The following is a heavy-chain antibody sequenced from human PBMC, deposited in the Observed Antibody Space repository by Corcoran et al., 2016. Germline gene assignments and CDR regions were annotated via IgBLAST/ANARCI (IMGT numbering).Heavy chain of an antibody. J-gene: IGHJ5*02. CDR1: GYTFTSYA. Sequence: QVQLVQSGAEVKKPGASVKVSCKASGYTFTSYAMHWVRQAPGQRLEWMGWINAGNGNTKYSQKFQGRVTITRDTSASTAYMELSSLRSEDTAVYYWARAADYYESSGPDHYNWFDPWGQGTLVTVSS. CDR2: INAGNGNT. D-gene: IGHD3-22*01. V-gene: IGHV1-3*01. CDR3: ARAADYYESSGPDHYNWFDP.